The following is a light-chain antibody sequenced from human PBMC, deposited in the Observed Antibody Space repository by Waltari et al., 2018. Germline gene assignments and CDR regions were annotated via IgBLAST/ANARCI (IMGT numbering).Light chain of an antibody. Sequence: QSALTQPASVSGSPGQSITISCTGTSSYVGSYNLVSWYQQHPGKAPKVMIYEVSQRPSGVSNRFSSSKSGNTASLTISGLQAEDEADYYCCSYAGSYTWVFGGGTKLTVL. CDR3: CSYAGSYTWV. CDR1: SSYVGSYNL. J-gene: IGLJ3*02. CDR2: EVS. V-gene: IGLV2-23*02.